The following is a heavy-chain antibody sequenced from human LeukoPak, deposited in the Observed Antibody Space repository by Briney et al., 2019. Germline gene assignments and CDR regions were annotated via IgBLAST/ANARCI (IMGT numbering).Heavy chain of an antibody. CDR2: INRSGST. CDR3: ARARPATAIVPYYFDY. D-gene: IGHD2-21*02. Sequence: SETLSLTCAVYGGSFSGYYWSWIRQPPGKGLEWIGEINRSGSTNYNPSLKSRVTISVDTSKNQFSLKLSSVTAADTAVYYCARARPATAIVPYYFDYWGQGTLVTVSS. CDR1: GGSFSGYY. J-gene: IGHJ4*02. V-gene: IGHV4-34*01.